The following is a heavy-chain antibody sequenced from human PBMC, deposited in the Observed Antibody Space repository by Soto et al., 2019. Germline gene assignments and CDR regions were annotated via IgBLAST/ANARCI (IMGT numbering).Heavy chain of an antibody. CDR1: GYTFTSYG. CDR3: ARPCRDGYNYRTPVCY. V-gene: IGHV1-18*01. CDR2: ISAYNGNT. Sequence: GASVKVSCKASGYTFTSYGISWVRQAPGQGPEWMGWISAYNGNTNYAQKLQGRVTMTTDTSTSTAYMELRSLRSDDTAVYYCARPCRDGYNYRTPVCYWGQGTLVTVSS. J-gene: IGHJ4*02. D-gene: IGHD5-12*01.